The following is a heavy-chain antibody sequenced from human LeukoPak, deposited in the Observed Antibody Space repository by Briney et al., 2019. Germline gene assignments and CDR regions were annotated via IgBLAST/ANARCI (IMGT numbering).Heavy chain of an antibody. CDR2: IHYSGST. V-gene: IGHV4-39*07. D-gene: IGHD3-10*01. CDR3: ARFFGSVYYGSGTSFDY. Sequence: SETLSLTCTVSGGSISSSSYYWGWIRQPPGKGLEWIGSIHYSGSTYNNPSLKSRVTISVDTSKNQLSLMLNSVTAADTAVYYCARFFGSVYYGSGTSFDYWGQGTLVTVSS. CDR1: GGSISSSSYY. J-gene: IGHJ4*02.